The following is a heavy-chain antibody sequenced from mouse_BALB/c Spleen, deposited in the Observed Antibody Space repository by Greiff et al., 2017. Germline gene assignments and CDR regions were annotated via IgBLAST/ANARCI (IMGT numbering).Heavy chain of an antibody. CDR2: IYPGNGDT. V-gene: IGHV1-12*01. Sequence: VQLQQPGAELVKPGASVKMSCKASGFTFTSYNMHWVKQTPGQGLEWIGAIYPGNGDTSYNQKFKGKATLTADKSSSTAYMQLSSLTSEDSAVYYCARGNYYGYPYYALDYWGQGTSVTVSS. D-gene: IGHD1-2*01. CDR3: ARGNYYGYPYYALDY. J-gene: IGHJ4*01. CDR1: GFTFTSYN.